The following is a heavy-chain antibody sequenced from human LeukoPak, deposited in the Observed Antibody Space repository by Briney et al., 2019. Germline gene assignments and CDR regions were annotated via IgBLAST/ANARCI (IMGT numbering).Heavy chain of an antibody. Sequence: SETLSLTCTVSGGSISSGGYYWSWIRQHPGKGLEWIGYIYYSGSTNYNPSLKSRVTISVDTSKNQFSLKLSSVTAADTAVYYCARVPIAVAGPRNYYGMDVWGQGTTVTVSS. V-gene: IGHV4-61*08. CDR2: IYYSGST. CDR1: GGSISSGGYY. J-gene: IGHJ6*02. D-gene: IGHD6-19*01. CDR3: ARVPIAVAGPRNYYGMDV.